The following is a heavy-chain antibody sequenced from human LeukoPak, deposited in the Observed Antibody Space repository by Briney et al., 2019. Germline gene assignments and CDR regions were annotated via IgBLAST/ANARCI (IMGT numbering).Heavy chain of an antibody. CDR1: GFTFSSYA. D-gene: IGHD4-17*01. CDR3: AKDLRPYGDYVPRYYYYGMDV. V-gene: IGHV3-23*01. Sequence: GGSLRLSCAASGFTFSSYAISWVRQAPGKGLEWVSAISGSGGSTYYADSVKGRFTISRDNSKNTLYLQMNSLRAEDTAVYYCAKDLRPYGDYVPRYYYYGMDVWGQGTTVTVSS. J-gene: IGHJ6*02. CDR2: ISGSGGST.